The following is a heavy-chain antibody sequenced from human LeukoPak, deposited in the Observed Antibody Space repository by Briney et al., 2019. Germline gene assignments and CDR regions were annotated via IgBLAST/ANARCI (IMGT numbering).Heavy chain of an antibody. CDR2: IMPILGTP. CDR3: ARTRSSGWYEGPYYGMDV. D-gene: IGHD6-19*01. V-gene: IGHV1-69*16. J-gene: IGHJ6*02. CDR1: GGTFSSYT. Sequence: SVKVSCKASGGTFSSYTITWVRQAPGQGLEWMGGIMPILGTPNHAQKFQGRVTITTDESTSTAYMELSSLRSEDTAVYYCARTRSSGWYEGPYYGMDVWGQGTTVTVSS.